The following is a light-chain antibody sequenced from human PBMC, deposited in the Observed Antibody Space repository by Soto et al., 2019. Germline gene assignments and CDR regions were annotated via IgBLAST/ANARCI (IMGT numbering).Light chain of an antibody. CDR3: QQYGSSIT. V-gene: IGKV3-20*01. J-gene: IGKJ5*01. CDR1: QNVDTY. Sequence: EIVMTQSPDTLSVSPGEGATLSCRASQNVDTYLAWYQQKPGQAPRLLIYGASSRATGILDRFSGSGSGTDFTLTISRLEPEDFAVYYCQQYGSSITFGQGTRLEIK. CDR2: GAS.